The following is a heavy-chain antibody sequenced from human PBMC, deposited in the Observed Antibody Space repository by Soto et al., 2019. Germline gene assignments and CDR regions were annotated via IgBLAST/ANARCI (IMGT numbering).Heavy chain of an antibody. CDR2: ISSSSKYT. Sequence: GGSLRLSCAASGFTFSDYYMSWIRQAPGKGLEWVSYISSSSKYTNYADSVKGRFTISRDNAKNSLYLQMNSLRAEDTAVYYCARDATGSYSYFAYWGQGTLVTVSS. CDR1: GFTFSDYY. V-gene: IGHV3-11*05. D-gene: IGHD1-26*01. J-gene: IGHJ4*02. CDR3: ARDATGSYSYFAY.